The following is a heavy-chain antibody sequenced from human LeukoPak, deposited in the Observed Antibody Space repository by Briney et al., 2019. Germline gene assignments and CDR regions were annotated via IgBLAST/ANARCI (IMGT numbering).Heavy chain of an antibody. CDR2: IYYSGTT. D-gene: IGHD6-13*01. J-gene: IGHJ4*02. Sequence: SETLSLTCTVSGGSIRSYYWSWIRQPPGKGLEWIGYIYYSGTTNYNPSLKSRVTISVDTSKNQFSLKLSSVTAADTAVYYCARGVYIAAAQYAYWGQGTLVTVSS. CDR1: GGSIRSYY. V-gene: IGHV4-59*01. CDR3: ARGVYIAAAQYAY.